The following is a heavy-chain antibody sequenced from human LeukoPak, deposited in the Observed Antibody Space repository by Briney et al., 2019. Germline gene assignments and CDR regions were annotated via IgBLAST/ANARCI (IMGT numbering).Heavy chain of an antibody. J-gene: IGHJ6*03. Sequence: TGGSLRLSCAASGFTVSSNYMSWVRQAPGKGLEWVSVIYSGGSTYYAGSVKGRFTISRDNSKNTLYLQMNSLRAEDTAVYYCARANGSGKLYYYYYMDVWGKGTTVTISS. CDR2: IYSGGST. V-gene: IGHV3-66*01. CDR1: GFTVSSNY. CDR3: ARANGSGKLYYYYYMDV. D-gene: IGHD3-10*01.